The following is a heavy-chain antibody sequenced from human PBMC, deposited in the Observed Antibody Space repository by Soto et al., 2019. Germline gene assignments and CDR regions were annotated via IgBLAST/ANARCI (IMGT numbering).Heavy chain of an antibody. Sequence: GSLRLSCAASGFTFSSYGMHWVRQAPGKGLEWVAVISYDGSNKYYADSVKGRFTISRDNSKNTLYLQMNSLRAEDTAVYYCAKDAKMGYSGYDWYFDYWGQGTLVTV. D-gene: IGHD5-12*01. CDR3: AKDAKMGYSGYDWYFDY. J-gene: IGHJ4*02. CDR2: ISYDGSNK. V-gene: IGHV3-30*18. CDR1: GFTFSSYG.